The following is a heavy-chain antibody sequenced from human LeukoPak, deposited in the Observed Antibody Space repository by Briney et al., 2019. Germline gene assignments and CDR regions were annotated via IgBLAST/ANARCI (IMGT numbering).Heavy chain of an antibody. Sequence: PSQTLSLTCTVSSGSVSSGSYYWSWIRQPAGKGLEWIGRIYTSGSTNYNPSLKSRVTISVDTSKNQFSLKLSSVTAADTAVYYCARAYDYYMDVWGKGTTVTVSS. J-gene: IGHJ6*03. CDR1: SGSVSSGSYY. V-gene: IGHV4-61*02. CDR3: ARAYDYYMDV. CDR2: IYTSGST. D-gene: IGHD2-8*01.